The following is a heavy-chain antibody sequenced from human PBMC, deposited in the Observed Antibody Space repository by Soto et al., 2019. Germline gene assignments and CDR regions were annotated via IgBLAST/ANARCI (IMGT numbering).Heavy chain of an antibody. D-gene: IGHD2-8*02. CDR3: ASQVEYYCYFDL. CDR2: LYTDGYT. Sequence: EVQLVESGGGLVQPGGSLRLSCAASGFTVSSSYMGWVRQAPGKGLQWLSALYTDGYTYYADSVKGRFSIYRDNSNDTLYLQMNSLNADDTAIYYCASQVEYYCYFDLWGRGTLVTVSS. J-gene: IGHJ2*01. CDR1: GFTVSSSY. V-gene: IGHV3-66*04.